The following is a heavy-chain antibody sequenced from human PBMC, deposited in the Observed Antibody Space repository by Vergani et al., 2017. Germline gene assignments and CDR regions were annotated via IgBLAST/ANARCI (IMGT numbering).Heavy chain of an antibody. V-gene: IGHV4-59*04. CDR2: VSHSGDT. D-gene: IGHD3-22*01. CDR3: ARRCSCYYFDI. J-gene: IGHJ5*02. CDR1: GGSMSGYY. Sequence: QVQLQESGPGLVKPSETLSLTCSVSGGSMSGYYWSWIRQPPGMGLEWISSVSHSGDTYFNPSLKGRVSISMDTSQNYFFLTLSTVSAAATAMYYCARRCSCYYFDIWGQGVLITVSS.